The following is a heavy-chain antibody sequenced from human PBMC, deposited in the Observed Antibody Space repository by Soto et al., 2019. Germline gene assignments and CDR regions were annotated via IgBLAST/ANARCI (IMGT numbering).Heavy chain of an antibody. CDR1: GGTFNSYA. J-gene: IGHJ6*02. CDR3: ARETNRITIFGVVTRGPYYYYGMDI. CDR2: IIPIFGTA. D-gene: IGHD3-3*01. Sequence: PVKVSCKASGGTFNSYAISWVRQDTGQGLEWTGGIIPIFGTANYAQKFQGRVTITADESTSTAYMELSSLRSEDTAVYYCARETNRITIFGVVTRGPYYYYGMDIWGQGTTVTVSS. V-gene: IGHV1-69*13.